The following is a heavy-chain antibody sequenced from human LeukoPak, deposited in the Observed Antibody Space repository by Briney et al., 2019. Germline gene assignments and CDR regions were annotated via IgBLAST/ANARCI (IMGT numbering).Heavy chain of an antibody. CDR1: GYTFTSYY. CDR2: INPSVDTT. D-gene: IGHD5-18*01. CDR3: ARGRRYTAMGEHFDY. J-gene: IGHJ4*02. Sequence: ASVKVSCKASGYTFTSYYMHWVRQAPGQGLEWMGIINPSVDTTSYAQKFQGRVTMTRDTSTSTVYMELSSLRSEDTAVYYCARGRRYTAMGEHFDYWGQGTLVTVSS. V-gene: IGHV1-46*01.